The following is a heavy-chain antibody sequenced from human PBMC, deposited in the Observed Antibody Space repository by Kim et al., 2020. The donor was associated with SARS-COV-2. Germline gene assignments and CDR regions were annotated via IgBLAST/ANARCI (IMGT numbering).Heavy chain of an antibody. CDR3: ARDSSNTNSWWFDP. V-gene: IGHV1-46*01. J-gene: IGHJ5*02. CDR1: GYTFTSHW. CDR2: INPRDGAT. D-gene: IGHD1-7*01. Sequence: ASVKVSCKASGYTFTSHWIHWVRQAPGQGLEWMGVINPRDGATGHAQKFQGRVILTRDTSTSSLYMDLSSLRSDDTAVYYCARDSSNTNSWWFDPWGQGTLVTVSS.